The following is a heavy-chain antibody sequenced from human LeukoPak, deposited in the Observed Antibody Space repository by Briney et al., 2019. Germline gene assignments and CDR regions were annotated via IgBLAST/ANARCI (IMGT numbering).Heavy chain of an antibody. Sequence: GGSLRLSCVGSGFTFSRSAMSWVRLAPGKGLEWVSGISGSGGHTYYTDSVKGRFTISRDNAKNSLYLQMNSLRAEDTAVYYCARSSGWYGWGQGTLVTVSS. D-gene: IGHD6-19*01. V-gene: IGHV3-23*01. CDR3: ARSSGWYG. J-gene: IGHJ4*02. CDR1: GFTFSRSA. CDR2: ISGSGGHT.